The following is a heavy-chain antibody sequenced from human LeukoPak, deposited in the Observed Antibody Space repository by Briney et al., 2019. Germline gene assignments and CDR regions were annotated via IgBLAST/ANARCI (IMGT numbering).Heavy chain of an antibody. Sequence: SVKVSCKASGGTFSSYAISWVRQAPGQGLEWMGGIIPIFGTANYAQKFQGRVTITADESTSTAYMELSSLRSEDTAVYFCARGAVAGAYFDYWGQGTLVTVSS. J-gene: IGHJ4*02. CDR3: ARGAVAGAYFDY. CDR2: IIPIFGTA. CDR1: GGTFSSYA. V-gene: IGHV1-69*13. D-gene: IGHD6-19*01.